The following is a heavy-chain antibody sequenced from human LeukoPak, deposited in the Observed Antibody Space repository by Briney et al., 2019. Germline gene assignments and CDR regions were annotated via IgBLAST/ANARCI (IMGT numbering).Heavy chain of an antibody. CDR2: IYHSGST. V-gene: IGHV4-30-2*01. D-gene: IGHD4-17*01. J-gene: IGHJ4*02. CDR1: GGSFSGYY. Sequence: KASETLSLTCAVYGGSFSGYYWSWIRQPPGKGLEWIGYIYHSGSTYYNPSLKSRVTISVDRSKNQFSLKLSSVTAADTAVYYCARDNIDYGDYVFDYWGQGTLVTVSS. CDR3: ARDNIDYGDYVFDY.